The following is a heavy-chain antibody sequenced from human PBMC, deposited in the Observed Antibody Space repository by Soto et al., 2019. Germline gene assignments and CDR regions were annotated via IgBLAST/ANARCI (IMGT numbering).Heavy chain of an antibody. CDR2: VSGSGAST. CDR1: GFTFSSYS. J-gene: IGHJ4*02. D-gene: IGHD5-12*01. V-gene: IGHV3-23*01. CDR3: ARQSSAYAYFDY. Sequence: GGSLILSCAASGFTFSSYSINWVRQAPGKGLEWVSTVSGSGASTYYADSVKGRFTISRDNSKNTLYLQMNSLRAEDTAIYYCARQSSAYAYFDYWGQGTRVTVSS.